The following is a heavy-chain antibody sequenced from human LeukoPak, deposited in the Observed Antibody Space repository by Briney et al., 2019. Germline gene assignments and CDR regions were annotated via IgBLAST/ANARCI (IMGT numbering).Heavy chain of an antibody. V-gene: IGHV4-61*02. CDR1: GGSISSGSYY. D-gene: IGHD3-10*01. CDR3: ARERLLWFGELSYYYMDV. CDR2: IYTSGST. Sequence: SETLSLTCTVSGGSISSGSYYWSWIRQPAGKGLEWIGRIYTSGSTNYNPSLKSRVTISVDTSKNQFSLKLSSVTAADTAVYYCARERLLWFGELSYYYMDVWGKGTTVTISS. J-gene: IGHJ6*03.